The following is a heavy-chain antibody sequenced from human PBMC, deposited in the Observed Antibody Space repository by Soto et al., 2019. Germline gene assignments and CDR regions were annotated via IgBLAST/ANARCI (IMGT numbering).Heavy chain of an antibody. Sequence: LSLTCTVSGGSISRSTCYWGWIRQPPGKGLEWIGSIYYSGSTYYRPSLKSRVTISVDTSKNQFSLKLSSVTAADTAVYYCARQVPAAIRLGWFDPWGQGTLVTVSS. CDR2: IYYSGST. CDR3: ARQVPAAIRLGWFDP. V-gene: IGHV4-39*01. D-gene: IGHD2-2*02. J-gene: IGHJ5*02. CDR1: GGSISRSTCY.